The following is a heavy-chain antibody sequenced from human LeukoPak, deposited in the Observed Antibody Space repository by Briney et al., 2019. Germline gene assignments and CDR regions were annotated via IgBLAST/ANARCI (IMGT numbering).Heavy chain of an antibody. CDR2: IRYDKSII. D-gene: IGHD3-10*01. Sequence: PGGSLRLPCAASGFTFSSYGMHWVRQAPGKGLEWVAFIRYDKSIIYYADSVKGRFTISRDNSKNTLYLHMNSLRAEDTAVFHCAKSLGTAMVRGVIDHWGQGTPVTVSS. CDR3: AKSLGTAMVRGVIDH. J-gene: IGHJ4*02. V-gene: IGHV3-30*02. CDR1: GFTFSSYG.